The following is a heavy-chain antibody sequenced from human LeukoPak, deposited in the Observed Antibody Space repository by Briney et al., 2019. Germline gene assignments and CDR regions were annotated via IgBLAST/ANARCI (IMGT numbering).Heavy chain of an antibody. V-gene: IGHV1-8*01. Sequence: HWASVKVSCKASGYTFTSYDINWVRQATGQGLEWTGWMNPNSGNTGYAQKFQGRVTMTRNTSISTAYMELSSLRSEDTAVYYCARGGDYGDYARLDYWGQGTLVTVSS. CDR3: ARGGDYGDYARLDY. D-gene: IGHD4-17*01. J-gene: IGHJ4*02. CDR2: MNPNSGNT. CDR1: GYTFTSYD.